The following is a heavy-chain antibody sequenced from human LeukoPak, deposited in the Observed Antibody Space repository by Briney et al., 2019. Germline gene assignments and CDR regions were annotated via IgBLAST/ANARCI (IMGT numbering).Heavy chain of an antibody. CDR3: AKDRGFSSVAIEY. CDR1: GFTFDDYA. D-gene: IGHD2-15*01. CDR2: ISWNSGSI. Sequence: GGSLRLSCAASGFTFDDYAMHWVRQAPGKGLEWVSGISWNSGSISYADSVKGRFTISRDNAKNSLYLQMNSLKTEDMALYYCAKDRGFSSVAIEYWGQGTLVTVSS. J-gene: IGHJ4*02. V-gene: IGHV3-9*03.